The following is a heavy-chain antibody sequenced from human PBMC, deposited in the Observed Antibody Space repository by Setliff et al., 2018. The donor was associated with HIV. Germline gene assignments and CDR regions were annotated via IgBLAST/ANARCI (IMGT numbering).Heavy chain of an antibody. Sequence: SETLSLTCAVYGGSFNNYFWTWIRQPPGKGLEWIGEVNHSGSTNYNPSLKSRVTISVDTSKNQVSLKLNSITAADTAIYYCARVRDPNWNYDMDVWGQGTTVTVSS. CDR1: GGSFNNYF. CDR3: ARVRDPNWNYDMDV. J-gene: IGHJ6*03. V-gene: IGHV4-34*01. D-gene: IGHD1-1*01. CDR2: VNHSGST.